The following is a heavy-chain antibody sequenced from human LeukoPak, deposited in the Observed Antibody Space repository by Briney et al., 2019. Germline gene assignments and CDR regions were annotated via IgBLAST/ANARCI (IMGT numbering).Heavy chain of an antibody. D-gene: IGHD6-19*01. CDR1: RFTFSSYG. Sequence: GGSLRLSCAASRFTFSSYGMHWVRQAPGKGLEWVALIWYDGSNKFYADSVKGRFTISRDNSKNTLYLQMNSLRADDTAVYYCARSRGRWLGTVDYWGQGTLVTVSP. CDR3: ARSRGRWLGTVDY. J-gene: IGHJ4*02. CDR2: IWYDGSNK. V-gene: IGHV3-33*01.